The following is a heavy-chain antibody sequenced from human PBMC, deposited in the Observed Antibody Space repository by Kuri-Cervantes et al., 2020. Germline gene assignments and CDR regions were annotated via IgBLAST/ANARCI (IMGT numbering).Heavy chain of an antibody. Sequence: ASVKVSCKASGYTFTGYYMHWVRQAPGQGLEWMGWINPNSGGTNYAQKLQGRVTMTTDTSTSTAYMELRSLRSDDTAVYYCARYHPEWLLYNWFDPWGQGTLVTVSS. V-gene: IGHV1-2*02. CDR3: ARYHPEWLLYNWFDP. D-gene: IGHD3-3*01. CDR2: INPNSGGT. CDR1: GYTFTGYY. J-gene: IGHJ5*02.